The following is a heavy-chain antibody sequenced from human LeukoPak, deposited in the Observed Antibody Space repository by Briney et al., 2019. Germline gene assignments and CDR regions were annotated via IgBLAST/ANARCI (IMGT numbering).Heavy chain of an antibody. Sequence: SGPTLVKPTQTLTLTCTFSGFSLSTSGVGVGWIRQPPGKALEWLALIYWDDDKRYSPSLKSRLTITEDTSKNQVVLTMTNMDPVDTATYYCAHTPGYSSSPGKFHFDFWGQGTQVTVSS. CDR2: IYWDDDK. CDR3: AHTPGYSSSPGKFHFDF. J-gene: IGHJ4*02. CDR1: GFSLSTSGVG. V-gene: IGHV2-5*02. D-gene: IGHD6-13*01.